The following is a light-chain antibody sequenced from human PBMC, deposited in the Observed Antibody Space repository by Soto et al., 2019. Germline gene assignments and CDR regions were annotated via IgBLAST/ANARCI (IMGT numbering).Light chain of an antibody. CDR2: GAS. Sequence: EIVLTQSPGTLSLSPGERATLSCRASQSVTSSYLAWNQQKPGQAPSLLIYGASSRATGIPDRFSGSGSGTDFTLTISRLEPEDFAVYYCQQYGSSPLTFGQGTKVEIK. CDR3: QQYGSSPLT. CDR1: QSVTSSY. J-gene: IGKJ1*01. V-gene: IGKV3-20*01.